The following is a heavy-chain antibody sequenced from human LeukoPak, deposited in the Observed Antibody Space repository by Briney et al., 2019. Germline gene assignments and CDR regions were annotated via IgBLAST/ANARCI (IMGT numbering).Heavy chain of an antibody. CDR2: ILSKTSGGTT. Sequence: GGSLRLSCAASGFSFSNAWMNWVRQAPGKGLEWVGRILSKTSGGTTDYATPVKGRFTISRDDSKNMLYLHMNSLQIEDTAVYYCADYYASGSYPPWGQGTLITVSS. CDR3: ADYYASGSYPP. J-gene: IGHJ5*02. V-gene: IGHV3-15*07. CDR1: GFSFSNAW. D-gene: IGHD3-10*01.